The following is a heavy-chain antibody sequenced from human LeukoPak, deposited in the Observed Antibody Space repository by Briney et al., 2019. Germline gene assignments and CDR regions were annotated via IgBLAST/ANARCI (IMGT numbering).Heavy chain of an antibody. CDR1: GFTFSNAW. CDR2: IRNKVDGGTT. V-gene: IGHV3-15*01. CDR3: TTAAFT. D-gene: IGHD3-16*01. Sequence: PGGSLRLSCAASGFTFSNAWMSWVRQAPGKGLEWVGRIRNKVDGGTTDYAAPVKGRFTISRDDSKNTLYLHMDSLKTEDTAVYYCTTAAFTWGLGTLVTVSS. J-gene: IGHJ4*02.